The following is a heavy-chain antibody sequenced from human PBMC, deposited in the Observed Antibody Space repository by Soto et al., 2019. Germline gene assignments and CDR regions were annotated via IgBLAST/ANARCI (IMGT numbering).Heavy chain of an antibody. Sequence: QVQLQESGPGLVKPSGTLSLTCAVSGGSFTSNNWLTWVRQPPGQGLAWIGEIYRTGSTNYKPSRKSRFTISLDKSENQFSLKVTSLTAADTAVYYCASRDPGTSVDYWGQGTLVTVSS. J-gene: IGHJ4*02. CDR1: GGSFTSNNW. V-gene: IGHV4-4*02. CDR2: IYRTGST. D-gene: IGHD1-7*01. CDR3: ASRDPGTSVDY.